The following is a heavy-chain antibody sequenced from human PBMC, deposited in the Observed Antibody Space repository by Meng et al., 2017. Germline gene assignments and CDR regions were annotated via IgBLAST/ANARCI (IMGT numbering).Heavy chain of an antibody. J-gene: IGHJ4*02. CDR1: GGSISSSNW. CDR2: IYHSGST. V-gene: IGHV4-4*02. Sequence: QVQLQESGPGLVKPSGTLSLTCAVSGGSISSSNWWSWVRQPPGKGLEWIGEIYHSGSTNYNPSLKSRVTISVDKSKNQFSLKLGSVTAADTAVYYCARWSIYCSGGSCYSFDYWGQGTLVTVSS. D-gene: IGHD2-15*01. CDR3: ARWSIYCSGGSCYSFDY.